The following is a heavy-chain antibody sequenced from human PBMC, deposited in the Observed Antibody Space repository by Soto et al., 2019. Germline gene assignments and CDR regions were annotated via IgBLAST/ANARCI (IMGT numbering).Heavy chain of an antibody. V-gene: IGHV3-23*01. Sequence: GGSLRLSCAASGFTFSSYAMSWVRQAPGKRLEWVSAISGSGGSTYYDDSVKSRFTISRDISKNTLYLQMNSLRAEDTAVYYCAEFRLPAANGGWFDPWGQGXLVTVYS. CDR1: GFTFSSYA. CDR2: ISGSGGST. J-gene: IGHJ5*02. D-gene: IGHD2-2*01. CDR3: AEFRLPAANGGWFDP.